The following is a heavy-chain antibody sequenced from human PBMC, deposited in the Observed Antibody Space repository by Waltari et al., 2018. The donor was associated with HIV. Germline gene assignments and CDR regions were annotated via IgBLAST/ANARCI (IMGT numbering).Heavy chain of an antibody. CDR3: ASRITGTTDGVFDY. V-gene: IGHV4-39*07. D-gene: IGHD1-7*01. CDR2: IYYSGST. CDR1: GGSISSSSYY. J-gene: IGHJ4*02. Sequence: QLQLQESGPGLVKPSETLSLTCTVSGGSISSSSYYWGWIRQPPGKGLEWIGSIYYSGSTYYNPSLKSRVTISVDTSKNQFSLKLSSVTAADTAVYYCASRITGTTDGVFDYWGQGTLVTVSS.